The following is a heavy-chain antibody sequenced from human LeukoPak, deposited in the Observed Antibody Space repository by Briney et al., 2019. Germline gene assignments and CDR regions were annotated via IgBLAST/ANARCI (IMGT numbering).Heavy chain of an antibody. V-gene: IGHV4-59*01. D-gene: IGHD4-23*01. J-gene: IGHJ6*02. CDR3: ARAPRGESDAAGGFYGVDV. Sequence: SETLSLTCTVSGGSISTYYWTWIRQPPGKALEWVGFSHYSGSTNDNPSLRSRVTISVDTSKNHFSLKLSSVTSADTAVYYCARAPRGESDAAGGFYGVDVWGQGTTVSVSS. CDR2: SHYSGST. CDR1: GGSISTYY.